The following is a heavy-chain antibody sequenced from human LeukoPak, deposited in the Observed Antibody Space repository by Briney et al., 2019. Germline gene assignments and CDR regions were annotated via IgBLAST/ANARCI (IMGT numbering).Heavy chain of an antibody. V-gene: IGHV3-7*01. CDR3: ARGGPTGALDD. CDR1: GGSFSGYY. Sequence: PSETLSLTCAVYGGSFSGYYWSWIRQPPGKGLEWVANIKEDGSEKYYVDSVKGRFTISRDNAKNSLYLQMNSLRAEDTALYYCARGGPTGALDDWGQGTLLTVSS. D-gene: IGHD7-27*01. J-gene: IGHJ4*02. CDR2: IKEDGSEK.